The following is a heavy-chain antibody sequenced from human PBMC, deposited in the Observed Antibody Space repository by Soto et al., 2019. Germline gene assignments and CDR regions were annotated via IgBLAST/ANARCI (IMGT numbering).Heavy chain of an antibody. CDR3: ARDQNRGYDSSGYYSYYYYGMDV. V-gene: IGHV1-69*06. Sequence: QVQLVQSGAEVKKPGSSVKVSCTASGGTFSSYAISWVRQAPGQGLEWMGGIIPIFGTANYAQKFQGRVTITADKSTSTAYMELSSLRSEDTAVYYCARDQNRGYDSSGYYSYYYYGMDVWGQGTTVTVSS. J-gene: IGHJ6*02. CDR1: GGTFSSYA. CDR2: IIPIFGTA. D-gene: IGHD3-22*01.